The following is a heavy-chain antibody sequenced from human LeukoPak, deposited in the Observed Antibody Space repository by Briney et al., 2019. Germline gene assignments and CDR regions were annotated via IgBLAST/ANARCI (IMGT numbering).Heavy chain of an antibody. CDR2: ISASGGST. D-gene: IGHD1-26*01. CDR3: TKFSLRGTYSFDH. Sequence: GGSLRLSCAASGFTFSDYYMSWIRQAPGKGLEWVSVISASGGSTYYADSVKGRFTISRDNSKNTLYLQINSLRVEDTALYYCTKFSLRGTYSFDHWGQGTLVTVSS. J-gene: IGHJ4*02. V-gene: IGHV3-23*01. CDR1: GFTFSDYY.